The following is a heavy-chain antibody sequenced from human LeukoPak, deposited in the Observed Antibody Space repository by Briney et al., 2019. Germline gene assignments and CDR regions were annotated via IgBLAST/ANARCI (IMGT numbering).Heavy chain of an antibody. V-gene: IGHV4-34*01. D-gene: IGHD3-22*01. CDR2: IHHSGSP. J-gene: IGHJ4*02. CDR3: GRASYSYDINGWVPFDY. CDR1: GGALSGYY. Sequence: ASETLSLTWPVDGGALSGYYWRWNRQPPRKGLEWNGEIHHSGSPNFNPSLKSRVTISGSQAKDQFSLRLSSLAAADTAGYYGGRASYSYDINGWVPFDYWGQGAVVTVPS.